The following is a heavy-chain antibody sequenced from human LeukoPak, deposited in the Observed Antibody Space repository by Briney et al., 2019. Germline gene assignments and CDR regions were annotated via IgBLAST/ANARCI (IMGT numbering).Heavy chain of an antibody. CDR2: INHSGST. CDR1: GGSFSGYY. Sequence: SETLSLTCAVYGGSFSGYYWSWIRKPPGKGLEWIGEINHSGSTNYNPSLKSRVTISVDTSKNQFSLKLSSVTAADTAVYYCARVGYYYGSGSYPPAFDYWGQGTLVTVSS. D-gene: IGHD3-10*01. CDR3: ARVGYYYGSGSYPPAFDY. J-gene: IGHJ4*02. V-gene: IGHV4-34*01.